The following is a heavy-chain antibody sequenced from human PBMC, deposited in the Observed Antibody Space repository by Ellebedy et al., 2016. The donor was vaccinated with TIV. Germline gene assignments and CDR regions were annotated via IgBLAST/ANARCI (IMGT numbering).Heavy chain of an antibody. CDR3: AREDYCSGGSCYNGYFDL. CDR2: IYHSGST. J-gene: IGHJ2*01. Sequence: SETLSLTCTVSGGSIRSSSHYWSWIRQPPGKGLEWIGYIYHSGSTYYNPSLKSRVTISVDRSKNQFSLKLSSVTAADTAVYYCAREDYCSGGSCYNGYFDLWGRGTLVTVSS. CDR1: GGSIRSSSHY. D-gene: IGHD2-15*01. V-gene: IGHV4-30-2*01.